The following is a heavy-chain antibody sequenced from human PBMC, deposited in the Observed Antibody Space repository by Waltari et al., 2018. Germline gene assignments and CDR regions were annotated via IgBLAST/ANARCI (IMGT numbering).Heavy chain of an antibody. CDR2: INRGGNL. CDR1: GGPFSGYY. J-gene: IGHJ1*01. D-gene: IGHD1-26*01. V-gene: IGHV4-34*01. CDR3: ARAEQGGSAVGPDFQH. Sequence: QVHLQQWGAGLLKPSETLSLTCAVYGGPFSGYYWAWLRQPPGKGPEWLGEINRGGNLTLHPPLKSRVIMSVDTSKNQVFLKRTSVTAADTAVYYCARAEQGGSAVGPDFQHWGQGTLVTVSS.